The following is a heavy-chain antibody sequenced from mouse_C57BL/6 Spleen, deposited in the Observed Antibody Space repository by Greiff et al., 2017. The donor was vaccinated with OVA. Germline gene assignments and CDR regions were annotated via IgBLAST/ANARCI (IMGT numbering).Heavy chain of an antibody. V-gene: IGHV1-7*01. CDR2: INPRSGYT. CDR3: AKITTVVPYWYFDV. Sequence: QVQLKQSGAELAKPGASVKLSCKASGYTFTSYWMHWVKQRPGQGLEWIGYINPRSGYTKSNQKFKDKATLTADKSSSTAYMQLSSLTYEDSAVYYCAKITTVVPYWYFDVWGTGTTVTVSS. CDR1: GYTFTSYW. J-gene: IGHJ1*03. D-gene: IGHD1-1*01.